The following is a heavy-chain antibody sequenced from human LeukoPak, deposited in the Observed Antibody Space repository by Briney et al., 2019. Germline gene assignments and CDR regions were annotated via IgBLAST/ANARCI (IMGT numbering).Heavy chain of an antibody. Sequence: SETLSLTCTVSGGSISGYYWTWIRQPPGKGLEWIGYIYYSGNTNYNPSLKSRVTISVDTSKNQFSLKLSSVTAADTAVYYCARSEQLAPRYYYYYMDVWGKGTTVTVSS. J-gene: IGHJ6*03. CDR3: ARSEQLAPRYYYYYMDV. D-gene: IGHD6-6*01. CDR1: GGSISGYY. CDR2: IYYSGNT. V-gene: IGHV4-59*12.